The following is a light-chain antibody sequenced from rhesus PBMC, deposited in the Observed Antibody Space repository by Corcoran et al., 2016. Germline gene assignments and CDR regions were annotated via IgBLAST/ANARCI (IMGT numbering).Light chain of an antibody. CDR3: QQRNSYPLT. J-gene: IGKJ4*01. CDR2: DSS. V-gene: IGKV1-38*01. CDR1: QGISSY. Sequence: DIQLTQSPSSLSASVGDRVTITCRASQGISSYLAWYHQKSGKAPKLLIYDSSNLQSGVPSRFSGSGSGTEFTLTISSLQPEDFATYYCQQRNSYPLTFGGGTKVEIK.